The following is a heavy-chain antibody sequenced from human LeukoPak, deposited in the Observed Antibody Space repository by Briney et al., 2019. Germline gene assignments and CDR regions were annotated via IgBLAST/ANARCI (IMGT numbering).Heavy chain of an antibody. CDR1: GFTFNSYE. Sequence: QPGGSLRLSCAASGFTFNSYEMNWVRQAPGKGPEWVSYISNRGTTIYYADSVKGRFTISRDNAKNSLYLQMNSLRAEDTAVYYCAREPPPYYYDSSGYYPMSSWGQGTLVTVSS. V-gene: IGHV3-48*03. CDR3: AREPPPYYYDSSGYYPMSS. D-gene: IGHD3-22*01. CDR2: ISNRGTTI. J-gene: IGHJ5*02.